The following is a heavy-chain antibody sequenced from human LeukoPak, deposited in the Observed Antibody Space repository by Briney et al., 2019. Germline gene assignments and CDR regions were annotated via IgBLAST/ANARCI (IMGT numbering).Heavy chain of an antibody. V-gene: IGHV4-59*01. J-gene: IGHJ1*01. CDR2: IYYSGST. D-gene: IGHD2-15*01. CDR1: GGSISSYY. Sequence: PSETLSLTCTVSGGSISSYYWSWIRQPPGKGLEWIGYIYYSGSTNYNPSLKSRVTISVDTSKNQFSLKLSSVTAADTAVYYCARDTPGGFQRWGQGTLVTVSS. CDR3: ARDTPGGFQR.